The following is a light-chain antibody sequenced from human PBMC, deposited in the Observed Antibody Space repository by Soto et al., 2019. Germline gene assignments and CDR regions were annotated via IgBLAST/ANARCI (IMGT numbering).Light chain of an antibody. CDR1: QSVSSY. V-gene: IGKV3-11*01. CDR3: QQRYNWLT. Sequence: EIVLTQSPPTLSLSPGESATLSCRVSQSVSSYFSWYQQKPGQAPRLVIYDASNRATGIPPRFSGSGSGADFTLTISSLEPEDFAVYYCQQRYNWLTFGGGTKVEIK. J-gene: IGKJ4*01. CDR2: DAS.